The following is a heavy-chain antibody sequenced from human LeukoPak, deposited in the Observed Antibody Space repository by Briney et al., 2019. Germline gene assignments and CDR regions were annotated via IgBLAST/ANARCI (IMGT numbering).Heavy chain of an antibody. Sequence: ASVKVSCKASGYTFTNYYMHWVRQAPGQGLEWMGIINPSGGSTVYAQKFQGRVTMTRDTSTSTVYMELSSLRSGDTAVYYCARDGGSWFDSWGQGTLVTVSS. V-gene: IGHV1-46*01. CDR1: GYTFTNYY. D-gene: IGHD4-23*01. J-gene: IGHJ5*01. CDR2: INPSGGST. CDR3: ARDGGSWFDS.